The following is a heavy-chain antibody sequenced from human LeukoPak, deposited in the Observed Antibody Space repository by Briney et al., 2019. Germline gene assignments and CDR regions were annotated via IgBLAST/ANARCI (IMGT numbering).Heavy chain of an antibody. Sequence: SGGSLRLSCAASGFTFSSYSMNWVRQAPGKGLEWVSSISSSSSYIYYADSVKGRFTISRDNAKNSLYLQMNSLRAEDTAVYYCARAGIAVAGYSVWGKGTTVTVSS. CDR2: ISSSSSYI. D-gene: IGHD6-19*01. CDR1: GFTFSSYS. CDR3: ARAGIAVAGYSV. J-gene: IGHJ6*04. V-gene: IGHV3-21*01.